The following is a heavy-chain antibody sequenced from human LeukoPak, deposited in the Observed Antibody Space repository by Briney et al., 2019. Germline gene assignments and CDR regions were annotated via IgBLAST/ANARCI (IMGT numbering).Heavy chain of an antibody. CDR3: ARVAGHYFDY. D-gene: IGHD6-19*01. V-gene: IGHV3-48*03. J-gene: IGHJ4*02. Sequence: PTGGSLRLSCAASGLTFSGYEMNWVRQAPGKGLEWVSYISSSGSTIYYADSVKGRFTIPRDNAKNSLSLQMNSLRAEDTAVYYCARVAGHYFDYWGQGTLVTVSS. CDR2: ISSSGSTI. CDR1: GLTFSGYE.